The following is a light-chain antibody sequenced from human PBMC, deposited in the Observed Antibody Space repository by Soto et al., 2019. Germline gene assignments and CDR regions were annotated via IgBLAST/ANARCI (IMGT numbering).Light chain of an antibody. CDR3: QSFDSNLSGWV. V-gene: IGLV1-40*01. J-gene: IGLJ3*02. CDR1: SSNIGAGHD. Sequence: QSVLTQPPSVSGAPGQRVTISCTGTSSNIGAGHDVHWYQQPPGTAPQLLLFRNNNRASCVPARFSGARSGTSASLAITGLQTGDEADYYCQSFDSNLSGWVFGGGTQLTVL. CDR2: RNN.